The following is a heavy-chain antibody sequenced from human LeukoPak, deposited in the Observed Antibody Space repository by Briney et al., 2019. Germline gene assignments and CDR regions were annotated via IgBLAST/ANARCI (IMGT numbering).Heavy chain of an antibody. CDR3: ARAYSSGWSDYFDS. J-gene: IGHJ4*02. V-gene: IGHV3-53*01. CDR1: GFSVRSNY. D-gene: IGHD6-19*01. CDR2: IYSGTET. Sequence: PGGSLRVSCEVPGFSVRSNYMSWVRQAPGKGLEWVSVIYSGTETYYADSVKGRFTISRDNSKNIAYLQMNSLRVEDTALYYCARAYSSGWSDYFDSWGQGTLVTVSS.